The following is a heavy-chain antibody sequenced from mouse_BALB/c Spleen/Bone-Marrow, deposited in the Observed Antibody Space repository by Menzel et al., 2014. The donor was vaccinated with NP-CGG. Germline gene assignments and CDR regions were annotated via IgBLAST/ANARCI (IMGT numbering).Heavy chain of an antibody. CDR2: ISSGSSTI. CDR3: TRGGNWEDFDY. J-gene: IGHJ2*01. CDR1: GFTFSSFE. V-gene: IGHV5-17*02. Sequence: EVMLVESGGGLVQPGGSRKLSCAASGFTFSSFEMHWVRQAPERGLEWVAYISSGSSTIFYADAVKGRFTISRDNPKHTLVLQMTSLRSEDAAVYYCTRGGNWEDFDYWGQGTTLTVSS. D-gene: IGHD4-1*01.